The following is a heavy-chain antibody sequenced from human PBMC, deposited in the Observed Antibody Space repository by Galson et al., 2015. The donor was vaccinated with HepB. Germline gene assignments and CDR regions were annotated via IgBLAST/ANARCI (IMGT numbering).Heavy chain of an antibody. CDR3: ARGKEPYGAIPDGY. D-gene: IGHD4/OR15-4a*01. Sequence: SLRLSCAASGFTFSSYSMNWVRQAPGKGLEWVSSISSSSGYIYYADSVKGRFTISRDNAKKSLYLQMNSLRAEDTAVYYCARGKEPYGAIPDGYWGQGTLVTVSS. CDR1: GFTFSSYS. V-gene: IGHV3-21*01. CDR2: ISSSSGYI. J-gene: IGHJ4*02.